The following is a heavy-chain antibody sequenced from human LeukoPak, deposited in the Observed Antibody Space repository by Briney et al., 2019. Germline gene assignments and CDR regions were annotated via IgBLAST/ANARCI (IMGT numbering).Heavy chain of an antibody. V-gene: IGHV1-69*05. J-gene: IGHJ4*02. CDR2: IIPIFGTA. D-gene: IGHD3-22*01. CDR3: ASGMYSSSSYYYDSSGYQGLYYFDY. CDR1: GGTFSSYA. Sequence: SVKVSCKASGGTFSSYAISWVRQAPGHGLEWMGRIIPIFGTAKYAQKFQGRVTITTDESTSTAYMELSSLRSEDTAVYYCASGMYSSSSYYYDSSGYQGLYYFDYWGQGTLVTVSS.